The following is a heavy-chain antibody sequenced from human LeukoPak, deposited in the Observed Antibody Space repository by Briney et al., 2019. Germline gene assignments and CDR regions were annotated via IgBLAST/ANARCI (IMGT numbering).Heavy chain of an antibody. J-gene: IGHJ6*02. CDR1: GYTFTSYY. D-gene: IGHD1-1*01. V-gene: IGHV1-46*01. Sequence: ASVKVSCKASGYTFTSYYMHWVRQAPGQGLEWMGIINPSGGSTNYAQKFQGRVTMITDTSTNTAYMELRSLRSDDTAVYYCAREDNDDYYYYGMDVWGQGTAVTVSS. CDR2: INPSGGST. CDR3: AREDNDDYYYYGMDV.